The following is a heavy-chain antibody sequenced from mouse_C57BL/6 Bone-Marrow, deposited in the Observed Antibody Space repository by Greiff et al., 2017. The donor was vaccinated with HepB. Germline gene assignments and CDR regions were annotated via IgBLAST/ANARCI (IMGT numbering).Heavy chain of an antibody. J-gene: IGHJ3*01. CDR3: ARDCDVRRWFAC. CDR1: GFNIKNTY. V-gene: IGHV14-3*01. CDR2: IDPANGNT. Sequence: VQLKQSVAELVRPWDSVKLSCTASGFNIKNTYMHWVKQRPEQGLEWIGRIDPANGNTKYSPKFQGKATITADTSSKIAYLQRSSLASEDTAIYYFARDCDVRRWFACWGQGTLVTVSA.